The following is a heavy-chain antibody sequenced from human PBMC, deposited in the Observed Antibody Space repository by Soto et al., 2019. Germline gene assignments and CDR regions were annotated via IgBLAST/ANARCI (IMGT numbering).Heavy chain of an antibody. Sequence: SLRLCCTAAGFTFGDYAMSWFRQAPGKGLEWVGFIRSKAYGGTTEYAASVKGRFTISRDDSKSIAYLQMNSLKTEDTAVYYCTRGLVVPAAIPGYGMDVWGQGTTVTVSS. CDR3: TRGLVVPAAIPGYGMDV. J-gene: IGHJ6*02. V-gene: IGHV3-49*03. D-gene: IGHD2-2*02. CDR2: IRSKAYGGTT. CDR1: GFTFGDYA.